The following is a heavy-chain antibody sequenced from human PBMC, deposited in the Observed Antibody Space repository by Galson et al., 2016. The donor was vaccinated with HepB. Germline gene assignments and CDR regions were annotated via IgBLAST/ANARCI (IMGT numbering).Heavy chain of an antibody. CDR3: ATVPGWESGIYDH. V-gene: IGHV4-39*02. Sequence: ETLSLTCRVSGDSIGSSSYHWAWIRQPPGKGLEWMGSIYYVGRAYYRSSLKSRLTISLDPAKNHISLNLTSVTAADTAVYYCATVPGWESGIYDHWGQGTLVSVSS. CDR2: IYYVGRA. J-gene: IGHJ4*02. D-gene: IGHD1-26*01. CDR1: GDSIGSSSYH.